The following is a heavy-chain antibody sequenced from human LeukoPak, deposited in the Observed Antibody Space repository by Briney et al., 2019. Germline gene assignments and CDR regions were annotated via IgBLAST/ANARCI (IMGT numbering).Heavy chain of an antibody. D-gene: IGHD1-26*01. Sequence: SETLSLTCAVYGGSFSGYYWSWIRQPPGKGLEWIGEINHSGSTNYNPSLKSRVTISVDTSKNQFSLKLSSVTAADTAVYYCARHGSYPPQGFDYWGQGTLVTVSS. V-gene: IGHV4-34*01. CDR3: ARHGSYPPQGFDY. CDR2: INHSGST. CDR1: GGSFSGYY. J-gene: IGHJ4*02.